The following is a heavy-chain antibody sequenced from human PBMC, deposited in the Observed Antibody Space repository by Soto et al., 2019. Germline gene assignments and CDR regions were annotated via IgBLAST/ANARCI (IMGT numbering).Heavy chain of an antibody. V-gene: IGHV4-34*02. CDR1: GGSLRGSY. CDR2: VTHSGST. Sequence: QVHLQQWGAGLLKPSETLSLTCGVYGGSLRGSYWSWIRQPPGKALEWLGKVTHSGSTTFNPSLKSRVSVSVDTSDNPFALKLTSVTTADTAVYYCARGHSPVYGPVPDSVDSWGQCTLVTVSS. D-gene: IGHD2-15*01. J-gene: IGHJ4*02. CDR3: ARGHSPVYGPVPDSVDS.